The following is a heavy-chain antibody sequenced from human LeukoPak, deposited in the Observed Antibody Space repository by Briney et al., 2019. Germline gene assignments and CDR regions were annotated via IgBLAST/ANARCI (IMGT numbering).Heavy chain of an antibody. Sequence: PGGSLRLSCAASGFTFSSFEMDWVRQAPGKGLEWISYMSSRDNTRYYAESVRGRFTMSRDNAKNSLSLQMNGLRVEDTAVYYCARRFGRFGHRFGYLGQGTLVTVSS. CDR3: ARRFGRFGHRFGY. D-gene: IGHD3-10*01. V-gene: IGHV3-48*03. CDR2: MSSRDNTR. CDR1: GFTFSSFE. J-gene: IGHJ4*02.